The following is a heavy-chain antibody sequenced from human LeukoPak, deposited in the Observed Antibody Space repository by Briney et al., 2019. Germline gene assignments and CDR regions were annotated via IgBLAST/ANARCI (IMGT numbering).Heavy chain of an antibody. CDR3: AKTRTGSYYEPDFDY. CDR2: ISGSGGST. J-gene: IGHJ4*02. Sequence: PGGSLRLSCAASGFTFSSYAMSWVRQAPGKGLEWVSAISGSGGSTYYADSVKGRFTISRDNSKNTLYLQMNSLRAEDTAVYYCAKTRTGSYYEPDFDYWGQGTLVIVSS. CDR1: GFTFSSYA. D-gene: IGHD1-26*01. V-gene: IGHV3-23*01.